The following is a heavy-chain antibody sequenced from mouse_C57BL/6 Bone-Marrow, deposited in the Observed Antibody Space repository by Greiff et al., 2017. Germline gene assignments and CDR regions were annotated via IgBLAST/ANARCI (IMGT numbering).Heavy chain of an antibody. V-gene: IGHV6-3*01. Sequence: EVMLVESGGGLVQPGGSMKLSCVASGFTFSNYWMNWVRQSPEKGLEWVAQIRLKSDNYATHYAESVKGRFTISRDDSKRSVYLQLNHLRAEDTGIDCWTGSTTVVATDAMDYWGQGTSVTVAS. CDR2: IRLKSDNYAT. D-gene: IGHD1-1*01. CDR1: GFTFSNYW. CDR3: TGSTTVVATDAMDY. J-gene: IGHJ4*01.